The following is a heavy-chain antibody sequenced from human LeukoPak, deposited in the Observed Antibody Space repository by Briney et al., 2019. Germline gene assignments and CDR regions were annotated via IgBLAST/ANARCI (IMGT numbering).Heavy chain of an antibody. CDR3: ARGSLDSGYVNFDY. CDR2: INHSGGT. Sequence: SETLSLTCAVYGGSFSGDYWSWIRQPPGKGLEWIGEINHSGGTNYNPPLKSRVTISVDTSKSQFSLNLSSVTAADTAVYYCARGSLDSGYVNFDYWGQGTLVTVSS. CDR1: GGSFSGDY. V-gene: IGHV4-34*01. J-gene: IGHJ4*02. D-gene: IGHD5-12*01.